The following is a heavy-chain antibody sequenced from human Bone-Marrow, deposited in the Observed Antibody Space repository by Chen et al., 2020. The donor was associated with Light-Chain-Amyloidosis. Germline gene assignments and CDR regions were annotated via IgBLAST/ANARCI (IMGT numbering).Heavy chain of an antibody. J-gene: IGHJ4*02. CDR2: IYPDASDA. D-gene: IGHD5-12*01. CDR1: GYTFPNYW. Sequence: EVQLEQSGPEVKKPGESPKISCKGSGYTFPNYWIGWVRQMPGKGLEWMGVIYPDASDARYSPSFEGQVTISADKSITTAYLQWRSLKASDTAMYYCARRRDGYNFDYWGQGTLVTVSS. V-gene: IGHV5-51*01. CDR3: ARRRDGYNFDY.